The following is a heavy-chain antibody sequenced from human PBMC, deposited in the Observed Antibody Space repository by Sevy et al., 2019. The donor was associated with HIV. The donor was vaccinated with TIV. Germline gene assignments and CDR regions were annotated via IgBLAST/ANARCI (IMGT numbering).Heavy chain of an antibody. CDR3: AHRAKYSSSSDFDY. D-gene: IGHD6-6*01. CDR2: IYWDDDK. Sequence: SGPTLVKPTQTLTLTCTFSGFSLSTSRVGVGWMRQPPGKALEWLALIYWDDDKRYSPSLKSRLTITKDTSKNQVVLTMANMEPVDTATYYCAHRAKYSSSSDFDYWGQGSLVTVSS. CDR1: GFSLSTSRVG. V-gene: IGHV2-5*02. J-gene: IGHJ4*02.